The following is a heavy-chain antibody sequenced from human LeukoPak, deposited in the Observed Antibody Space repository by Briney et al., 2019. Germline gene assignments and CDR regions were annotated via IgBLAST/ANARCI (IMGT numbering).Heavy chain of an antibody. CDR1: GFSFTEYP. CDR2: IRTTAEGAKYA. V-gene: IGHV3-48*02. D-gene: IGHD3-9*01. CDR3: ATDQRYAFDY. J-gene: IGHJ4*02. Sequence: PGGSLRPSCATSGFSFTEYPMNWVRQAPGKGLEWISNIRTTAEGAKYAYYADSVKGRVTISRDDGKNTLYLHMNSLRDDDTAVYYCATDQRYAFDYWGQGILVTVSS.